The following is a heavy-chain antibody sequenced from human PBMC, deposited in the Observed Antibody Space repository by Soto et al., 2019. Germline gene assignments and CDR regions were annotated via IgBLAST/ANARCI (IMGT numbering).Heavy chain of an antibody. D-gene: IGHD3-10*01. Sequence: SETLSLTCAVNGGSFREYYWSWLRQPPGKGLEWIREINQSGTTHYNPSLKRRINISIDTSKNQFSLNLTSVTAADTATYYCARDIITVIGGEIYYYFGMDVWGQGTTVTVSS. CDR3: ARDIITVIGGEIYYYFGMDV. J-gene: IGHJ6*02. CDR2: INQSGTT. CDR1: GGSFREYY. V-gene: IGHV4-34*01.